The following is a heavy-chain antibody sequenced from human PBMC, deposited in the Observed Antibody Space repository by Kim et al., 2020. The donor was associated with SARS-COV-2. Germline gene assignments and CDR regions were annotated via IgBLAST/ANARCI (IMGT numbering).Heavy chain of an antibody. D-gene: IGHD3-22*01. CDR3: ARDRHYYDSSGLIDY. CDR2: ISSSSSYI. Sequence: GSLRLSCAASGFTFSSYSMNWVRQAPGKGLEWVSSISSSSSYIYYADSVKGRFTISRDNAKNSLYLQMNSLRAEDTAVYYCARDRHYYDSSGLIDYWGQGTLVTVSS. J-gene: IGHJ4*02. V-gene: IGHV3-21*01. CDR1: GFTFSSYS.